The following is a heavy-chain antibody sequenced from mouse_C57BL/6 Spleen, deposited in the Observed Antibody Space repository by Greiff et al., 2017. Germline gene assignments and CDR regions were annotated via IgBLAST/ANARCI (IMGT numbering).Heavy chain of an antibody. V-gene: IGHV1-81*01. CDR1: GYTFTSYG. CDR2: IYPRSGNT. D-gene: IGHD1-1*01. J-gene: IGHJ4*01. CDR3: ASPLYYGSSDYYAMDD. Sequence: QVQLQQSGAELARPGASVKLSCKASGYTFTSYGISWVKQRTGQGLAWIGEIYPRSGNTYYNEKFKGKATLTADKSSSTAYMELRSLTSEDSAVYFCASPLYYGSSDYYAMDDWGQGTSVTVSS.